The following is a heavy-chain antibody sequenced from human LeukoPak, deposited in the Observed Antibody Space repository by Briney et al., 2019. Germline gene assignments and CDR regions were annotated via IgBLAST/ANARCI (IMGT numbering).Heavy chain of an antibody. D-gene: IGHD4-17*01. CDR2: ISGSGGST. J-gene: IGHJ4*02. V-gene: IGHV3-23*01. CDR3: AKDRHGDLPSDY. CDR1: GFTFSSYG. Sequence: PGGSPRLSCAASGFTFSSYGMSWVRQAPGKGLEWVSAISGSGGSTYYADSVKGRFTISRDNSKNTLYLQMNSLRAEDTAVYYCAKDRHGDLPSDYWGQGTLVTVSS.